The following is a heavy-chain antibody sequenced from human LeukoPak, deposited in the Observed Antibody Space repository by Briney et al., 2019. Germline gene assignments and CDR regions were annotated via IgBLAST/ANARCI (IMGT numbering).Heavy chain of an antibody. CDR3: ARERGITMVRGYYYYYYMDV. Sequence: SETLSLTCAVYGGSFSGYYWSWIRQPPGKGLEWIGEINHSGSTNYNPSLESRVTISVDTSKNQFSLKLSSVTAADTAVYYCARERGITMVRGYYYYYYMDVWGKGTTVTVSS. D-gene: IGHD3-10*01. CDR1: GGSFSGYY. J-gene: IGHJ6*03. CDR2: INHSGST. V-gene: IGHV4-34*01.